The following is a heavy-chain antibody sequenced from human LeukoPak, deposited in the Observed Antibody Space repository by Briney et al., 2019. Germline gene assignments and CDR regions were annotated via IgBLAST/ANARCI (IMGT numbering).Heavy chain of an antibody. J-gene: IGHJ5*02. D-gene: IGHD2-2*02. CDR3: ARDPEYPGWFDP. CDR1: GFTFSSYS. V-gene: IGHV3-21*01. Sequence: GGSLRLSCAASGFTFSSYSMNWVRQAPRKGLEWVSSISSSSSYIYYADSVKGRFTISRDNAKNSLYLQMNSLRAEDTAVYYCARDPEYPGWFDPWGQGTLVTVSS. CDR2: ISSSSSYI.